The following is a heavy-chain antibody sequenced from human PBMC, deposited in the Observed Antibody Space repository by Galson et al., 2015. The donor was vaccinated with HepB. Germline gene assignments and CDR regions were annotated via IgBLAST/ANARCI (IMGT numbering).Heavy chain of an antibody. CDR2: IYHSGST. D-gene: IGHD2-2*01. Sequence: TLSLTCAVSGGSIGSGGYSWSWIRQPPGKGLEWIGYIYHSGSTYYNPSLKSRVTISVDRSKNQFSLKLSSVTAADTAVYYCARGARGPVPPSPDYWGQGTLVTVSS. CDR1: GGSIGSGGYS. V-gene: IGHV4-30-2*01. CDR3: ARGARGPVPPSPDY. J-gene: IGHJ4*02.